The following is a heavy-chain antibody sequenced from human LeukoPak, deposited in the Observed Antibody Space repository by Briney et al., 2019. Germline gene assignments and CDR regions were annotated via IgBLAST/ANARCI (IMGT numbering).Heavy chain of an antibody. CDR2: INSDGSST. Sequence: GGSLRLSCAASGFTFSSYWMHWVRQAPGKGLVWVSRINSDGSSTSYAGSVKGRFTLSRDNAKNTLYLQMNSLRAEDTAVYYCARRIAAAGTKGFDYWGQGNLVTVSS. CDR3: ARRIAAAGTKGFDY. V-gene: IGHV3-74*01. D-gene: IGHD6-13*01. CDR1: GFTFSSYW. J-gene: IGHJ4*02.